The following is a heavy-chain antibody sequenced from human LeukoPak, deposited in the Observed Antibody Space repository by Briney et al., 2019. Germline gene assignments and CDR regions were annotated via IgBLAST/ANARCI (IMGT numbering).Heavy chain of an antibody. CDR1: GGSISSGNYY. Sequence: SQTLSLTCTVSGGSISSGNYYWSWIRQPAGQGLEWMGSIYTSRSTSYNPSLKSQVTISVDTSKNQFSLKLSSVTAADTAVYYCARACDPATGKDVWGKGTTVTVSS. CDR3: ARACDPATGKDV. CDR2: IYTSRST. J-gene: IGHJ6*04. V-gene: IGHV4-61*02. D-gene: IGHD4-11*01.